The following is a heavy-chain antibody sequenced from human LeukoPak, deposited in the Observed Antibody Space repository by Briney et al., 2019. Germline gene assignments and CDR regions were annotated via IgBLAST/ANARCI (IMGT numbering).Heavy chain of an antibody. V-gene: IGHV3-30*02. Sequence: GGSLRLSCAASGFTFSSYGMHLVRQAPGKGLEWVAFIRYDGSNKYYADSVKGRFTISRDNSKNTLYLQMNSLRAEDTAVYYCAKDPQWLVPQYFQHWGQDTLVTVSS. J-gene: IGHJ1*01. CDR3: AKDPQWLVPQYFQH. CDR2: IRYDGSNK. D-gene: IGHD6-19*01. CDR1: GFTFSSYG.